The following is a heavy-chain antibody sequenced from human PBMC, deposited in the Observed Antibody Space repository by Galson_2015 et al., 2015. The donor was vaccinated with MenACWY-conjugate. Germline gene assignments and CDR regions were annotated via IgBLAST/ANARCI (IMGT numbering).Heavy chain of an antibody. Sequence: SETLSLTCTVAGGSISSSSYYWGWLRQPPGKGLERIGSIYYSGSTYYNPSLKTRVTISVDTSKNQFSLKLSSGTAADTAVCYCSPLDSFDPWGQGTLVTVSS. J-gene: IGHJ5*02. CDR3: SPLDSFDP. D-gene: IGHD3-22*01. CDR2: IYYSGST. V-gene: IGHV4-39*07. CDR1: GGSISSSSYY.